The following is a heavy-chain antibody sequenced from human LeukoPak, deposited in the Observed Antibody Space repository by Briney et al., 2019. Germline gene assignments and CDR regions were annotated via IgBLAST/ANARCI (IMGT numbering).Heavy chain of an antibody. J-gene: IGHJ4*02. Sequence: GASVKVSCKASGYTFTSYGLSWVRQAPGQGLEWMGWISAYNANTNYAQKLQGRVSMTTDTSTSTAYMELRSLRSDDTAVYYCARDSSGWYGAPFDYWGQGTLVTVSS. V-gene: IGHV1-18*01. CDR2: ISAYNANT. D-gene: IGHD6-19*01. CDR1: GYTFTSYG. CDR3: ARDSSGWYGAPFDY.